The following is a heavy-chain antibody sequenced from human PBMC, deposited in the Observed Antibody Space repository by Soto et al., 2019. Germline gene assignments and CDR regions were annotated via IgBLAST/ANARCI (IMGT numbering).Heavy chain of an antibody. Sequence: GGSLRLSCAASGFTFSSYAMSWVRQAPGKGLEWVSAISGSGGSTYYADSVKGRFTMTRDNSKNTLYLQMNSLIAEDTAVYYCAKDVAARPDAFDIWGQGTMVTVSS. V-gene: IGHV3-23*01. CDR3: AKDVAARPDAFDI. D-gene: IGHD6-6*01. CDR1: GFTFSSYA. J-gene: IGHJ3*02. CDR2: ISGSGGST.